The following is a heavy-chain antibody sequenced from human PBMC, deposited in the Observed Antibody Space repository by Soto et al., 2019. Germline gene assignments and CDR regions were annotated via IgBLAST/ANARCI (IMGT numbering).Heavy chain of an antibody. Sequence: QVQLVQSGAEVKKPGASVKVSCKASGYTFSNYGISWVRQGAGQGREWMGWISGYNGNTHYEEKVQDRIKMTTDTSTSTTYLELRSLRSDDTAVYFCARDPGFGFGYSDAFAMDVWGQGTTVTVSS. D-gene: IGHD5-18*01. CDR3: ARDPGFGFGYSDAFAMDV. J-gene: IGHJ6*02. V-gene: IGHV1-18*01. CDR2: ISGYNGNT. CDR1: GYTFSNYG.